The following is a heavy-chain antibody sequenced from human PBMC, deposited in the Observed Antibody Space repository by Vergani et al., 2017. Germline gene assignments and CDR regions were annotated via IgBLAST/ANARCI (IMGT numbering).Heavy chain of an antibody. Sequence: QVQLQESGPGLVKPSQTLSLTCTVSGGSISSGGYYWSWIRQHPGKGLEWIGYIYYSGSTYYNPSLKSRVTISVDTSKNQFSLKLSSVTAADTAVYYCARDFPVRGTHAFDIWGQGTMVTVSS. CDR3: ARDFPVRGTHAFDI. J-gene: IGHJ3*02. CDR2: IYYSGST. V-gene: IGHV4-31*03. CDR1: GGSISSGGYY.